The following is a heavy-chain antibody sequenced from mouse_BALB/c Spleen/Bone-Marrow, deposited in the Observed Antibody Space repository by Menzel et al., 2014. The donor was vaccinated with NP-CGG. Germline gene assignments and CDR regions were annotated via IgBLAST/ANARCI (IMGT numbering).Heavy chain of an antibody. CDR2: ITNGGGNT. Sequence: EVKLEESGGGLVQPGGSLKLSCAASGFTFSGYTMSWVRQTPEKRLEWVAFITNGGGNTYYPDTVKGRFTISRDNAKNTLYLQMSSLKSEDTAIYYCTTLTGTSYWGQGTLVTVSA. J-gene: IGHJ3*01. V-gene: IGHV5-12-2*01. CDR3: TTLTGTSY. D-gene: IGHD4-1*01. CDR1: GFTFSGYT.